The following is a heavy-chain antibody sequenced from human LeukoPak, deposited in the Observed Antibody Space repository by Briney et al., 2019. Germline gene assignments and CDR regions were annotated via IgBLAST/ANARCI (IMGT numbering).Heavy chain of an antibody. J-gene: IGHJ6*02. CDR3: ARDRRYVERYYYYGMDV. V-gene: IGHV3-66*02. CDR2: IYSGGST. D-gene: IGHD3-9*01. Sequence: PGGSLRLSCAASGFTVSSNYMSWVRQAPGKGLEWVSVIYSGGSTYYADSVKGRFTISRDNSKNTLYLQMNSLRAEDTAVYYCARDRRYVERYYYYGMDVWGQGTTVTVSS. CDR1: GFTVSSNY.